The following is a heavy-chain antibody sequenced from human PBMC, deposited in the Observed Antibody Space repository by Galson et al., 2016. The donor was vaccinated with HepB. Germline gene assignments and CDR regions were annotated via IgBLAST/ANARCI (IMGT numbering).Heavy chain of an antibody. V-gene: IGHV6-1*01. Sequence: CAISGDSVSSNNAGWNWIRQSPSRGLEWLGRTYYRSKWFYDYAESVKSRITIKPDTTKNQFSLQLNSVTVEDTAVYYCTRGKELGRGFHPWGQGTLVTVSS. CDR3: TRGKELGRGFHP. CDR2: TYYRSKWFY. D-gene: IGHD7-27*01. J-gene: IGHJ5*02. CDR1: GDSVSSNNAG.